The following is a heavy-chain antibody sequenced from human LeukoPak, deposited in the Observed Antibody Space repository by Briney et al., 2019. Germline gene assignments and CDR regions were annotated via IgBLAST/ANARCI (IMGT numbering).Heavy chain of an antibody. CDR3: AKIRRRSHYYGMDV. V-gene: IGHV3-9*01. Sequence: SLRLSCTASGFTFDDYAMHWVRQAPEKGLEWVSGISWNSGSIGYADSVKGRFTISRDNAKNSLYLQMNSLRAEDTALYYCAKIRRRSHYYGMDVWGQGTTVTVSS. J-gene: IGHJ6*02. CDR1: GFTFDDYA. CDR2: ISWNSGSI.